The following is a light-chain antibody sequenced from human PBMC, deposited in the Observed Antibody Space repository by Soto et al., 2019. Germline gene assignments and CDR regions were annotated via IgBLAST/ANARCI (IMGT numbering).Light chain of an antibody. V-gene: IGLV2-14*03. J-gene: IGLJ1*01. Sequence: QSPRAQPASVPGSRGQSIPISCTGHSTDLGVYVSVWWYQQQPGKAPKFFIYDVNNRPSGISDRFSGSKSGDTASLTISGLQAEEEADYFCFSKISGFVYGFGTGTKVTVL. CDR1: STDLGVYVS. CDR3: FSKISGFVYG. CDR2: DVN.